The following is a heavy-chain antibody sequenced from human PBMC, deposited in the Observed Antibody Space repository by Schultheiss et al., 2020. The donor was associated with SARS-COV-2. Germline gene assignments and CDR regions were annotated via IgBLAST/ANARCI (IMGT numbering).Heavy chain of an antibody. J-gene: IGHJ4*02. V-gene: IGHV4-59*01. Sequence: SETLSLTCTVSGGSISSYYWSWIRQPPGKGLEWIGYIYYSGSTNYNPSLKSRVTISVDTSKNQFSLKLSSVTAADTAVYYCARLGVRFLEWLPVYWGQGTLVTVSS. CDR1: GGSISSYY. D-gene: IGHD3-3*01. CDR2: IYYSGST. CDR3: ARLGVRFLEWLPVY.